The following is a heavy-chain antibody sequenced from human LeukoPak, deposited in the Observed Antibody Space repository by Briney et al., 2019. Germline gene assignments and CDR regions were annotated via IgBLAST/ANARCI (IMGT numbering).Heavy chain of an antibody. D-gene: IGHD3-10*01. CDR2: INPSGGST. Sequence: ASVKVSCKASGYTFTSYYMHWVRQAPGQGLEWMGIINPSGGSTSYAQKFQGRVTMTRDTSTSTVYMELSSLRSEDTAVYYCARDRPITMVRGVISYYMDVWGKGTTVTVSS. V-gene: IGHV1-46*01. CDR3: ARDRPITMVRGVISYYMDV. J-gene: IGHJ6*03. CDR1: GYTFTSYY.